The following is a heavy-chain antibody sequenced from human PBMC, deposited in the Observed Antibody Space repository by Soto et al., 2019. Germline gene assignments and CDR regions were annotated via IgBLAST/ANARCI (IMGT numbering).Heavy chain of an antibody. CDR2: IHYTGRN. J-gene: IGHJ4*02. CDR1: GGFISSNNW. D-gene: IGHD3-10*01. V-gene: IGHV4-4*02. Sequence: QVQLQESGPGLVKPSGTLSLTCAVSGGFISSNNWWTWVRQPQGRGLEWIGEIHYTGRNNYNPSLTNLVTMSMDESRNQFSLKMTSVTAADTAVYFCARGSTGAGALPYYFINWGQGIRVTVSS. CDR3: ARGSTGAGALPYYFIN.